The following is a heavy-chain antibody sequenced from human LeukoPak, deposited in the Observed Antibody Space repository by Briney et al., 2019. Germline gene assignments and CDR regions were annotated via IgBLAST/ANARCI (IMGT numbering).Heavy chain of an antibody. J-gene: IGHJ4*02. D-gene: IGHD3-10*01. CDR2: IYYSGST. CDR1: GGSISSYY. CDR3: ARDLSGSYWTD. Sequence: SETLSLTCTVSGGSISSYYWSWIRQPPGKGLEWIGYIYYSGSTNYNPSLKSRVTISVDTSKNHFSLKVRSVTAADTAVYYCARDLSGSYWTDWGQGTLVTVSS. V-gene: IGHV4-59*01.